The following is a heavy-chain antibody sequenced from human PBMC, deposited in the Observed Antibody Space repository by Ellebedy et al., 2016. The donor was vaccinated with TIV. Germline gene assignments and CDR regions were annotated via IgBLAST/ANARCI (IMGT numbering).Heavy chain of an antibody. J-gene: IGHJ4*02. CDR1: GFTFSSYA. V-gene: IGHV3-66*01. CDR3: TTSLTGYSLIDY. D-gene: IGHD3-9*01. CDR2: IYSGGST. Sequence: GESLKISCAASGFTFSSYAMSWVRQAPGKGLEWVSVIYSGGSTYCADSVKGRFTISRDNSKNTLYLQMNSLKTEDTAVYYCTTSLTGYSLIDYWGQGTLVTVSS.